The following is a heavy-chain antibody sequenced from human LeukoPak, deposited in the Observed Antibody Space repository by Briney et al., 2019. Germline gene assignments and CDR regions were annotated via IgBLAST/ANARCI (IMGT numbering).Heavy chain of an antibody. D-gene: IGHD2-21*02. CDR3: ARVPYCGGDCYSFYFDY. CDR1: GFIFSSYW. J-gene: IGHJ4*02. Sequence: GGSLRLPCAASGFIFSSYWMSWVRQAPGKGLEWVANIKQDGSEKYYVDSVKGRFTISRDNAKNSLYLQMNSLRAEDTAVYYCARVPYCGGDCYSFYFDYWGQGTLVTVSS. CDR2: IKQDGSEK. V-gene: IGHV3-7*02.